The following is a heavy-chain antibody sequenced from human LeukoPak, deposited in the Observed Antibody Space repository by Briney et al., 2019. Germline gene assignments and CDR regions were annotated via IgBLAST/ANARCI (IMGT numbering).Heavy chain of an antibody. J-gene: IGHJ4*02. CDR3: ARGPSSGYTYYFEY. CDR2: MNPNSGST. Sequence: GASVKVSCKASEDTFTTADTEGVRQSAVRGHERIRWMNPNSGSTGYAQKFQGRVTITRTPYISTAYMELSVLSSEATAVYSYARGPSSGYTYYFEYWGQGTLVNVSS. V-gene: IGHV1-8*03. D-gene: IGHD5-24*01. CDR1: EDTFTTAD.